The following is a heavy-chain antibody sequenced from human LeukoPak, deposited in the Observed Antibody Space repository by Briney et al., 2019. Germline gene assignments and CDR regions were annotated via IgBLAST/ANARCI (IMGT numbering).Heavy chain of an antibody. J-gene: IGHJ4*02. V-gene: IGHV4-61*02. CDR2: IYTSGST. CDR3: ARVARSMSSSSEDS. Sequence: SETLSLTCTVSDGSISTGSYYWNWIRQPAGKGLEWIGRIYTSGSTNYNPSLKSRVALSVDTSKNQFSLKLNSVTAADTAVYYCARVARSMSSSSEDSWGQGTLVTVSS. D-gene: IGHD6-13*01. CDR1: DGSISTGSYY.